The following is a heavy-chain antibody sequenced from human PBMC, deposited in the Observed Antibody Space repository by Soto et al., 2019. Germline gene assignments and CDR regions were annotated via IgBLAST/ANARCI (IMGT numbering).Heavy chain of an antibody. D-gene: IGHD2-8*02. J-gene: IGHJ3*02. CDR1: GFTFISYG. V-gene: IGHV3-23*01. CDR3: ARDMEVVYEPFAFDI. CDR2: ISGSDGTTT. Sequence: GGSLRLSCAASGFTFISYGMGWVRQAPGKGLKWVSAISGSDGTTTYYADSVKGRFTISRDNSKNTLYLQMNSLRAEDTAVYYCARDMEVVYEPFAFDIWGQGTMVTVSS.